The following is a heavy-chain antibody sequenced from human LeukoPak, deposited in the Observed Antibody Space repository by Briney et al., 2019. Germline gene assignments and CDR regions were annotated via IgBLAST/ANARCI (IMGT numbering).Heavy chain of an antibody. Sequence: GGSLRLSCAAPGFTFSSYAMHWVRQAPGKGLEWVAVISYDGSNKYYTDSVKGRFTISRDNSKNTLYLQMNSLRAEDTAVYYCARSRVVVSYDAFDIWGQGTMVTVSS. V-gene: IGHV3-30*04. J-gene: IGHJ3*02. D-gene: IGHD3-22*01. CDR3: ARSRVVVSYDAFDI. CDR1: GFTFSSYA. CDR2: ISYDGSNK.